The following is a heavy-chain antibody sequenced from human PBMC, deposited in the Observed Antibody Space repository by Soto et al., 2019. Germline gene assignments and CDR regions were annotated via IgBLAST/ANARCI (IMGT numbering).Heavy chain of an antibody. J-gene: IGHJ5*02. Sequence: LSETLSLTCTVSGASISGFYWSWIRKSAGKGLEWIGRIYATGTTDYNPSLKSRVMMSVDTSKKQFSLKLRSVTAADTAVYYCVRDGTKTLRDWFDPWGQGISVTVSS. CDR2: IYATGTT. V-gene: IGHV4-4*07. CDR3: VRDGTKTLRDWFDP. CDR1: GASISGFY. D-gene: IGHD1-1*01.